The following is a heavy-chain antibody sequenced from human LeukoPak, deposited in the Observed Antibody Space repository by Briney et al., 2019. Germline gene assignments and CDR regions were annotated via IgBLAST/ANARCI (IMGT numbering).Heavy chain of an antibody. J-gene: IGHJ4*02. D-gene: IGHD3-3*01. V-gene: IGHV5-51*01. CDR1: GYSFTTYW. Sequence: GESLKISCQGSGYSFTTYWIAWVRQMPGKGLEWMGIIYPGDSDTRYSPSFQGQVTISADKSISTAYLRWSSLKASDTAMYYCARLRLEWSAPPDYWGQGTLVTVSS. CDR2: IYPGDSDT. CDR3: ARLRLEWSAPPDY.